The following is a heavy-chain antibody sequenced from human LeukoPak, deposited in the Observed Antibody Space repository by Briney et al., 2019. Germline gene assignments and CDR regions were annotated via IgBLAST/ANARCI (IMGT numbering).Heavy chain of an antibody. Sequence: GGSLRLSCVASGLTFTSSAMSWVRQAPGRGLEWVSAITGSGGRTYYADSMKGRFTISRDNAKTTLYLQMNSLRVEDTAVYYCADIVPGARDWGQGTLVTVSS. V-gene: IGHV3-23*01. D-gene: IGHD2-8*02. CDR2: ITGSGGRT. CDR1: GLTFTSSA. J-gene: IGHJ4*02. CDR3: ADIVPGARD.